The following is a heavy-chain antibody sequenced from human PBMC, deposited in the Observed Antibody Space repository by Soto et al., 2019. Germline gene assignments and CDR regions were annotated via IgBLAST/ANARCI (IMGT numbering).Heavy chain of an antibody. CDR2: IYPGDSDT. V-gene: IGHV5-51*01. CDR3: ARIMVRGVINGPTDY. J-gene: IGHJ4*02. Sequence: GESLKISCKGSGYSFTSYWIGWVRQMPGKGLEWMGIIYPGDSDTRYSPSFQGQVTISADKSISTAYLQWSSLKASDTAMYYCARIMVRGVINGPTDYWGQGTLVTSPQ. CDR1: GYSFTSYW. D-gene: IGHD3-10*01.